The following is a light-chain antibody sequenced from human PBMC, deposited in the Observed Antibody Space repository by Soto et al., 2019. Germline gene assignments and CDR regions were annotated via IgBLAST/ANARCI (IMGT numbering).Light chain of an antibody. Sequence: EIVLTHSPGTLSLSPRERVTLSSRTSQSIHTSLAWYQQKSGKPPRLVIYDSTLRANGVPDRFGGSRSGTEFTLTIDSLQSEDFAVYYCQQYNKWRTFGQGTKVDIK. V-gene: IGKV3D-15*01. CDR2: DST. CDR1: QSIHTS. CDR3: QQYNKWRT. J-gene: IGKJ1*01.